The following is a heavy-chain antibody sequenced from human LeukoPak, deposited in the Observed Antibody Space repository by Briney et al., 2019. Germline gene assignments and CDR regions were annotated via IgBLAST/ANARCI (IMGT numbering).Heavy chain of an antibody. Sequence: GESLKISCKGSGYSFTSYWIGWVRQMPGKGLEWMGIIYPGDSDTRYSPSFQGQVTISADKSISTAYLQWSSLKASDTAMYYCARRYYYDGSGYSYFDYWGQGTLVTVSS. CDR1: GYSFTSYW. D-gene: IGHD3-22*01. V-gene: IGHV5-51*01. CDR2: IYPGDSDT. CDR3: ARRYYYDGSGYSYFDY. J-gene: IGHJ4*02.